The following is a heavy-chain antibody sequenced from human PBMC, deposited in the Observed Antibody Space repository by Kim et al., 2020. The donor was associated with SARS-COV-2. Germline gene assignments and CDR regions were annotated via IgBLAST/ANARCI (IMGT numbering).Heavy chain of an antibody. CDR2: ISGSGGST. V-gene: IGHV3-23*01. Sequence: GGSLRLSCAASGFTFSSYAMSWVRQAPGKGLEWVSAISGSGGSTYYADSVKGRFTISRDNSKNTLYLQMNSLRAEDTAVYYCAKIGSSDYYYYGMDVWGQGTTVTVSS. D-gene: IGHD6-19*01. CDR3: AKIGSSDYYYYGMDV. CDR1: GFTFSSYA. J-gene: IGHJ6*02.